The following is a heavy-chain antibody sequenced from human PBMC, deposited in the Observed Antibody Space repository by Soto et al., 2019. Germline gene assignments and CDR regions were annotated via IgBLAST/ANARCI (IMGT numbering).Heavy chain of an antibody. Sequence: QITLKESGPTLVKPTQTLTLTCTFSGFSLSTSGVGVGWIRQPPGKALEWLALIYWDDDKRYSPSLKSRLTITKNTSKNPVVLTMTNMDPVDTATYYCAHSETWFGERGDAFDIWGQGTMVTVSS. J-gene: IGHJ3*02. CDR2: IYWDDDK. CDR3: AHSETWFGERGDAFDI. D-gene: IGHD3-10*01. V-gene: IGHV2-5*02. CDR1: GFSLSTSGVG.